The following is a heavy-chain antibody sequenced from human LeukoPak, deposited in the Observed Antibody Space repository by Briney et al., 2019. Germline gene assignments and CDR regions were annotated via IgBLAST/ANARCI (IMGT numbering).Heavy chain of an antibody. CDR1: GDSINNYH. D-gene: IGHD3-10*01. CDR3: ARREVRGSRFEY. CDR2: IYYSGST. V-gene: IGHV4-59*08. Sequence: SETLSLTCTVSGDSINNYHWSWIRQPPGKGLEWIGYIYYSGSTNYNPSLKSRVTLSVDTSKNQFSLKLSSVTAADTAFYYCARREVRGSRFEYWGQGILVTISS. J-gene: IGHJ4*02.